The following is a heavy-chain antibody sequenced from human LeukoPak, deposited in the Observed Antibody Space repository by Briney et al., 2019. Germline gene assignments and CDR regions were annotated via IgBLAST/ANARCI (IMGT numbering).Heavy chain of an antibody. V-gene: IGHV1-69*13. CDR1: GGTFSRYA. D-gene: IGHD6-19*01. CDR3: ARGRPYSSGWYSLDY. J-gene: IGHJ4*02. CDR2: IIPIFGTA. Sequence: SVKVSCKASGGTFSRYAISWVRQAPGQGLEWMGGIIPIFGTANYAQKFQGRVTITADESTSTAYMELSSLRSEDTAVYYCARGRPYSSGWYSLDYWGQGTLVTVSS.